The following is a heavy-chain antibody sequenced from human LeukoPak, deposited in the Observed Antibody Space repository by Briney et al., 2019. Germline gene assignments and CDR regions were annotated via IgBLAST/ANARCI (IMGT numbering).Heavy chain of an antibody. D-gene: IGHD2-8*01. CDR1: GFTFCSYG. CDR3: AKGWSQFDY. V-gene: IGHV3-23*01. CDR2: IGGGGATT. Sequence: GGSLRLSCEASGFTFCSYGMSWVRQAPGKGLEWVSVIGGGGATTYYADSVKGRFTISRDNSKNTLDLQMNSLRAEDTAVYYCAKGWSQFDYWGQGTPVTVSS. J-gene: IGHJ4*02.